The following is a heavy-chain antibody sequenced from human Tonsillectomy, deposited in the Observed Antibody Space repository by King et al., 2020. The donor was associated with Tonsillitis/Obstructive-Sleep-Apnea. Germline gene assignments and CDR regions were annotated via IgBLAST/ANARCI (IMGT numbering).Heavy chain of an antibody. D-gene: IGHD3-3*01. J-gene: IGHJ4*02. CDR1: GFIFSNSW. CDR3: ARDPSFGSLDY. V-gene: IGHV3-7*03. Sequence: VQLVESGGGLVQPGGSLRLSCTASGFIFSNSWMSWVRQAPGMGLEWVAEIKHDGSEKYYVDSAKGRFTISRDNAKKSVFLQMYSLRAEDTAVYYCARDPSFGSLDYWGQGILVTVSS. CDR2: IKHDGSEK.